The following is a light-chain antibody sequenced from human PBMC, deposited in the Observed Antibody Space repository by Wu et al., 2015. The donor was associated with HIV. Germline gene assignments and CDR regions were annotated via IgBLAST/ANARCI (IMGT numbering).Light chain of an antibody. J-gene: IGKJ1*01. V-gene: IGKV3-20*01. CDR1: QSIRSSY. CDR2: GAS. CDR3: HQYGSSPWT. Sequence: EIVLTQSPGTLSLSPGERATLSCRASQSIRSSYLAWFQQKPGQAPRLLIHGASSRATGIPDRFSGSGSGTDFTLTISRLEPKDFAVYYCHQYGSSPWTFGQGTRVEV.